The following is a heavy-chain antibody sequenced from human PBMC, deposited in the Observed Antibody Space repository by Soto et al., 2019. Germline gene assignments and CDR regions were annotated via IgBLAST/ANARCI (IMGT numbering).Heavy chain of an antibody. V-gene: IGHV3-23*01. CDR1: GFTFSSYA. Sequence: GGSLRLSCAASGFTFSSYAMSWVRQAPGKGLEWVSAISGSGGSTYYADSVKGRFTISRDNSKNTLYLQMNSLRAEDTAVYYCAKPRPRVGSSSAYDAFDIWGQGTMVTVSS. J-gene: IGHJ3*02. D-gene: IGHD6-6*01. CDR3: AKPRPRVGSSSAYDAFDI. CDR2: ISGSGGST.